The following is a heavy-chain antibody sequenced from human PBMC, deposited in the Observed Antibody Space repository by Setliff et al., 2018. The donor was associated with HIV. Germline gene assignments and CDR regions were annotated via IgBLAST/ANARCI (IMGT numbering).Heavy chain of an antibody. Sequence: PGGSLRLSCAASGFTFGDYALSWVRQAPGKGLEWVGFIRSKAYGGTTEYAASLKGRFTISRDDSKSIAYLQMNSLKTEDTAVYYCTRDAEPYGDYGNLKYFDLWGRGTLVTVPQ. D-gene: IGHD4-17*01. J-gene: IGHJ2*01. CDR1: GFTFGDYA. CDR3: TRDAEPYGDYGNLKYFDL. V-gene: IGHV3-49*04. CDR2: IRSKAYGGTT.